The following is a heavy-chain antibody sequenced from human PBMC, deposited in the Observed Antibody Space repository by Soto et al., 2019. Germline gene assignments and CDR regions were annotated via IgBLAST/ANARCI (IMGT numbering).Heavy chain of an antibody. D-gene: IGHD3-3*01. V-gene: IGHV3-33*01. J-gene: IGHJ4*02. Sequence: PGGSLRLSCTASGFTFSSYGLHWVRQAPGKGLEWVAIIWYDGSNKYYADSVKGRFTISRDNSKNTLYLQMNSLRAEDTAVYYCARVSRSGYYPKYWGQGTLVTVSS. CDR3: ARVSRSGYYPKY. CDR1: GFTFSSYG. CDR2: IWYDGSNK.